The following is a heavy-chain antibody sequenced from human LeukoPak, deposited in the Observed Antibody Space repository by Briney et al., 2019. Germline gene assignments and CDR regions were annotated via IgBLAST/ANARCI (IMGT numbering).Heavy chain of an antibody. D-gene: IGHD4-17*01. CDR3: ARGALRSEFDY. J-gene: IGHJ4*02. CDR1: GRSIHRGDYY. V-gene: IGHV4-31*03. Sequence: SHTLALPCTVSGRSIHRGDYYWTSIRQHPGKVLELIGYIVYSASTYYNPSLRSRVSRSVYTSKNQFSLKLTSTTAADTAIYYCARGALRSEFDYWGQGTLVTVSS. CDR2: IVYSAST.